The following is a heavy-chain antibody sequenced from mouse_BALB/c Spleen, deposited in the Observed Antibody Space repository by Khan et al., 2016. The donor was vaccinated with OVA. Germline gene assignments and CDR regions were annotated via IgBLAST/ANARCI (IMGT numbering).Heavy chain of an antibody. V-gene: IGHV5-9-1*01. CDR1: GLTFSSSA. D-gene: IGHD1-1*01. CDR2: ISTGGRKI. J-gene: IGHJ2*01. CDR3: ARSITPVVAFYY. Sequence: EVMLVESGGGLVKPGGSLKLSCAASGLTFSSSAMSWVRQTPEKRLEWVATISTGGRKIYYAASVKGRFTISRDNAKNTLSLQMSSLRSEDTAMYYCARSITPVVAFYYWGQGTTLTVSS.